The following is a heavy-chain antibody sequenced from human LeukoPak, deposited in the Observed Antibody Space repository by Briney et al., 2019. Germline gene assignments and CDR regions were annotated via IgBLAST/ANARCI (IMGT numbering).Heavy chain of an antibody. CDR3: ARGLYHLSTYSSSCCVYFDY. CDR2: IDRSGST. V-gene: IGHV4-34*01. D-gene: IGHD6-13*01. J-gene: IGHJ4*02. Sequence: KPSETLSLTWAVYGGSFSGYYWSWIRQPPGKGLEWIGEIDRSGSTNYNPYFKSEVTISVDTSKNQFSLKLSSVTAADTAVYYCARGLYHLSTYSSSCCVYFDYWGQGTLVTVSS. CDR1: GGSFSGYY.